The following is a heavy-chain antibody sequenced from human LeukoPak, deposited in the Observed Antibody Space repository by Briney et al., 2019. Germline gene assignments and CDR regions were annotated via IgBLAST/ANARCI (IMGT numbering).Heavy chain of an antibody. CDR3: AKPIAAAGMGVYYFDY. Sequence: GGSLRLSCAASGFTFSSYAMSWVRQAPGKGLEWVSAISGSGGSTYYADSVKGRFTISRDNSKNTLYLQMNSLRAEDTAVYYCAKPIAAAGMGVYYFDYWGQGTLVTVSS. D-gene: IGHD6-13*01. J-gene: IGHJ4*02. V-gene: IGHV3-23*01. CDR1: GFTFSSYA. CDR2: ISGSGGST.